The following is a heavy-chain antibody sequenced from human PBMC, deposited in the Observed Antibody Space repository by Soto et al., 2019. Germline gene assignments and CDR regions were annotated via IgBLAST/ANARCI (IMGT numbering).Heavy chain of an antibody. Sequence: QVRLMQSGPEVRRPGASVTVSCKASGYTFTHYFIHWVRRAPGQGLEWMGYNNPKSGDTHYSQTFRGRVSMTRDTSTDTANMGLSSLKSDDTAVYFCARVPGHKNSRGDFWGQGTPITVSS. CDR2: NNPKSGDT. CDR1: GYTFTHYF. J-gene: IGHJ4*02. D-gene: IGHD1-7*01. CDR3: ARVPGHKNSRGDF. V-gene: IGHV1-2*02.